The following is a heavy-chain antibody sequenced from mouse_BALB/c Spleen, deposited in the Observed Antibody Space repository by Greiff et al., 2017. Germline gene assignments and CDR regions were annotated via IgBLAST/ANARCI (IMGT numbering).Heavy chain of an antibody. CDR2: ISYDGSN. J-gene: IGHJ3*01. Sequence: LVESGPGLVKPSQSLSLTCSVTGYSITSGYYWNWIRQFPGNKLEWMGYISYDGSNNYNPSLKNRISITRDTSKNQFFLKLNSVTTEDTATYYCARERDRSWFAYWGQGTLVTVSA. V-gene: IGHV3-6*02. CDR3: ARERDRSWFAY. D-gene: IGHD2-14*01. CDR1: GYSITSGYY.